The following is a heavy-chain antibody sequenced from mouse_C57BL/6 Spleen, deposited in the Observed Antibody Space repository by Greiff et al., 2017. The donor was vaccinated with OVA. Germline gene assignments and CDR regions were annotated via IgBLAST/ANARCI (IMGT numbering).Heavy chain of an antibody. CDR1: GYTFTSYW. Sequence: VQLQQPGAELVKPGASVKLSCKASGYTFTSYWMQWVKQRPGQGLEWIGEIDPSDSYTTYNQKFKGKATLTVDTSSSTAYMQLSSLTSEDSAVYYCARKGASYWGQGTLVTVSA. V-gene: IGHV1-50*01. CDR2: IDPSDSYT. CDR3: ARKGASY. J-gene: IGHJ3*01. D-gene: IGHD3-1*01.